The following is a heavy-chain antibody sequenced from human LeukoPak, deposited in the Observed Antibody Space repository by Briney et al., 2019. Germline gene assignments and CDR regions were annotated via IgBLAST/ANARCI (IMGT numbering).Heavy chain of an antibody. D-gene: IGHD3-10*01. J-gene: IGHJ4*02. Sequence: PSETLSLTCTVSGVSISSSNSYWGWIRQPPGKGLEWVGRIKSKTDGGAIDYAAPVKGRFTISRDDSKNTLFLQMNSLKIEDTAVYYCTTVTLRPVGLWGQGTLVTVSS. CDR2: IKSKTDGGAI. V-gene: IGHV3-15*05. CDR1: GVSISSSNSY. CDR3: TTVTLRPVGL.